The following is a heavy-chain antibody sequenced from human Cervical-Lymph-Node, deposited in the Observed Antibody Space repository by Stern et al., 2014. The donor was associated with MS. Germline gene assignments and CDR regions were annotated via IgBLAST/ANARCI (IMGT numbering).Heavy chain of an antibody. CDR3: ARDNDDNGMDV. Sequence: VQLVESGAEVKKPGSSVKVSCTASGDTFINFGISWVRQAPGQGLEWMGGIIPRFGTTEYAQKFQGRVSISADESATTVYMELSSLRSEDTAVYYCARDNDDNGMDVWGQGTTVTVSS. CDR2: IIPRFGTT. D-gene: IGHD1-1*01. CDR1: GDTFINFG. J-gene: IGHJ6*02. V-gene: IGHV1-69*01.